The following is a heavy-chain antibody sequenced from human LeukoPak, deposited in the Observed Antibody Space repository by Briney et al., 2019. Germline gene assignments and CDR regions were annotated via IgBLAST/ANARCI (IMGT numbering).Heavy chain of an antibody. D-gene: IGHD3-22*01. CDR2: IYHSGST. CDR1: GYSISSNNY. V-gene: IGHV4-38-2*01. Sequence: SETLSLTCAVSGYSISSNNYWVWIRQPPGQGLEWTGGIYHSGSTYYNPSLKSRVTMSVDTSKNQFSLKVSSVTAADTAVYYCARAPRDSSSSNYMRRFDYWGQGTLVTVSS. CDR3: ARAPRDSSSSNYMRRFDY. J-gene: IGHJ4*02.